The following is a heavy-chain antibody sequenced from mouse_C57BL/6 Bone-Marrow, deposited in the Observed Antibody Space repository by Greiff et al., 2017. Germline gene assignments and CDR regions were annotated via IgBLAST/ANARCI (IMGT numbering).Heavy chain of an antibody. CDR3: ARNYYYGSSPYYYAMDY. CDR1: GFSLTSYG. D-gene: IGHD1-1*01. Sequence: VQLVESGPGLVQPSQSLSITCTVSGFSLTSYGVHWVRQSPGKGLEWLGVIWSGGSTDYNAAFISRLSISKDNSKSQVFFKMNSLQADDTAIYYCARNYYYGSSPYYYAMDYWGQGTSVTVSS. V-gene: IGHV2-2*01. J-gene: IGHJ4*01. CDR2: IWSGGST.